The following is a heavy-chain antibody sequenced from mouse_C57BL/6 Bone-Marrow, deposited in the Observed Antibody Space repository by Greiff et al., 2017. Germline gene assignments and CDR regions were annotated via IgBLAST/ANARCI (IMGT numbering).Heavy chain of an antibody. CDR3: ARSGIYYDYLYAMDY. CDR2: IHPNSGST. V-gene: IGHV1-64*01. J-gene: IGHJ4*01. Sequence: VQLQQSGAELVKPGASVKLSCKASGYTFTSYWMHWVKQRPGQGLEWIGMIHPNSGSTNYNEKFKSKATLTVDKSSSTAYMQLSSLTSEDSAVYYCARSGIYYDYLYAMDYWGQGTSVTVSS. CDR1: GYTFTSYW. D-gene: IGHD2-4*01.